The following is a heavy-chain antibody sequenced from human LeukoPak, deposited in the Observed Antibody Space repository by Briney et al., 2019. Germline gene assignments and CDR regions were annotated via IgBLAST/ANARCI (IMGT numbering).Heavy chain of an antibody. D-gene: IGHD6-13*01. CDR2: ISGSGGST. Sequence: PGGSLRLSCAASGFTFSSYSMNRVRQAPGKGLEWVSAISGSGGSTYYADSVKGRFTISRDNSKNTLYLQMNRLRAENTAVYYCAKPHLPYSSSWSQPDYWGQGTLVTVSS. CDR3: AKPHLPYSSSWSQPDY. J-gene: IGHJ4*02. V-gene: IGHV3-23*01. CDR1: GFTFSSYS.